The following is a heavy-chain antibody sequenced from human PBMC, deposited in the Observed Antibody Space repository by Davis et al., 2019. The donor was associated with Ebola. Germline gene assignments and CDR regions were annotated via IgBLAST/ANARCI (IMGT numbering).Heavy chain of an antibody. CDR3: ARRGCSTTSCYLDY. D-gene: IGHD2-2*01. Sequence: SETLSLTCAVSGGPISSYYWSWIRQPPGKGLEWIGYIYYIGSTNSNPSLKSRVTISVDTSKTQFSLKLSSVTAADTAVYYCARRGCSTTSCYLDYWGQGTLVTVSS. V-gene: IGHV4-59*08. CDR1: GGPISSYY. J-gene: IGHJ4*02. CDR2: IYYIGST.